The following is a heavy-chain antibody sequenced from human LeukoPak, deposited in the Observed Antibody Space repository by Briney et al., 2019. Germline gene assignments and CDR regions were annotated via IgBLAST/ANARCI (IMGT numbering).Heavy chain of an antibody. CDR1: GFTFSSYG. D-gene: IGHD3-16*02. CDR3: AKDYYDYVWGSYPFDY. CDR2: ISYDGSNK. V-gene: IGHV3-30*18. Sequence: PGGSLRLSCAASGFTFSSYGMHWVRQAPCKGLEGVGVISYDGSNKYYADSVKGRFTISRDNSKNTLYLQMNSMRAEDTAVYYCAKDYYDYVWGSYPFDYWGQGTLVTVSS. J-gene: IGHJ4*02.